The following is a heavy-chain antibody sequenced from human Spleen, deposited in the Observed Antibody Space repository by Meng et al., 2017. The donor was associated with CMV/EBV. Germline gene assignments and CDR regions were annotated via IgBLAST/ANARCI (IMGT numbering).Heavy chain of an antibody. CDR1: GFNFKIYG. V-gene: IGHV3-30*02. CDR2: IRYDEKTK. CDR3: ARDHPSRYQLAFDS. J-gene: IGHJ4*02. D-gene: IGHD2-2*01. Sequence: GESLKISCATSGFNFKIYGMHWVRQLPGKGLEWVAFIRYDEKTKYYADSVKGRFTISRDNSNYTLYLQMNSLRADDTSIYYCARDHPSRYQLAFDSWGQGSLVTVSS.